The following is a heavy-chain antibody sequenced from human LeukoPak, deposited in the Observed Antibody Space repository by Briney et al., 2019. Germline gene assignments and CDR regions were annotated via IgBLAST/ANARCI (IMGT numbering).Heavy chain of an antibody. V-gene: IGHV4-59*01. D-gene: IGHD5-12*01. CDR2: IYYSGST. J-gene: IGHJ4*02. Sequence: SETLSLTCTVSGGSISSYYWSWIRQPPGKGLEWIGYIYYSGSTNYNPSLKSRVTISVDTSKNQFFLKLSSVTAADTAVYYCARVGRGYDLRMDYWGQGTLVTVSS. CDR1: GGSISSYY. CDR3: ARVGRGYDLRMDY.